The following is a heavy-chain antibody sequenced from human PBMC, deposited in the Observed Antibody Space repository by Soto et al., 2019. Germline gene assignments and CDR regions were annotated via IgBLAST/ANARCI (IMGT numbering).Heavy chain of an antibody. CDR1: GFTVSSTY. CDR2: IYSGGSR. D-gene: IGHD3-10*01. CDR3: AKDRDWEGSGRYAD. J-gene: IGHJ4*02. V-gene: IGHV3-66*01. Sequence: EVQLVESGGGLVQPGGSLTLSCAASGFTVSSTYMSWLRQAPGKGLEWVSVIYSGGSRYYADSVRGRFTISRDNSKNMLYLHMNGLRAEDTAVYFCAKDRDWEGSGRYADWGQGTLVTVSS.